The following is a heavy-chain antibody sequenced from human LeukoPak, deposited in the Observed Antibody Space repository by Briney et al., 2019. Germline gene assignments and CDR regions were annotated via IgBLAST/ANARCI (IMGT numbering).Heavy chain of an antibody. CDR1: GYTFSGYY. CDR2: ISPNSGGT. J-gene: IGHJ1*01. D-gene: IGHD6-13*01. CDR3: ARGYPLSTTAAGTYFQH. Sequence: GASVKVSCKASGYTFSGYYMHWVRQAPGQGLEWVGWISPNSGGTNYAQKFQGRVTMTRDTSISTAYMELSRLRSDDTAVYYCARGYPLSTTAAGTYFQHWGQGTLVTVSS. V-gene: IGHV1-2*02.